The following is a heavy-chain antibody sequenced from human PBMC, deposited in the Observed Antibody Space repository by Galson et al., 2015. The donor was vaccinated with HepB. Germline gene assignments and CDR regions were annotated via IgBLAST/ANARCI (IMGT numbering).Heavy chain of an antibody. D-gene: IGHD2-2*01. CDR1: GFTFSSYG. CDR2: IRYDGSNK. V-gene: IGHV3-30*02. J-gene: IGHJ1*01. Sequence: SLRLSCAASGFTFSSYGMHWVRQAPGKGLEWVAFIRYDGSNKYYADSVKGRSTISRDNSKNTLYLQMNSLRAEDTAVYYCAKDKSGYCSSTSCYAGYFQHWGQGTLVTVSS. CDR3: AKDKSGYCSSTSCYAGYFQH.